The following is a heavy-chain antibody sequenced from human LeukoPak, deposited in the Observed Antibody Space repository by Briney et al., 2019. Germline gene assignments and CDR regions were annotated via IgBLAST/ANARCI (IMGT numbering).Heavy chain of an antibody. Sequence: GGSLRLSCSTSGFTFGDYAMSWFRQAPGKGLEWVGFIRTKPYGGTTEYAASVRGRFTISRDGSKSITYLQMNSLKTEDTAVYYCTRAGWQRIEVGFDSWGQGTLVTVSS. V-gene: IGHV3-49*01. J-gene: IGHJ4*02. D-gene: IGHD2-15*01. CDR1: GFTFGDYA. CDR2: IRTKPYGGTT. CDR3: TRAGWQRIEVGFDS.